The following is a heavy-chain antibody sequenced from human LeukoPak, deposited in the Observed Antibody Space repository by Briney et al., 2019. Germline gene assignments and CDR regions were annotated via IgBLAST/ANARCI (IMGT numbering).Heavy chain of an antibody. D-gene: IGHD3-22*01. CDR2: IIPIFGTA. Sequence: SVKVSCKASGGTFSSYAISWVRQAPGQGLEWMGGIIPIFGTANYAQKFQGRATITADESTSTAYMELSSLRSEDTAVYYCARDGPGEWLLLTWGQGTLVTVSS. CDR3: ARDGPGEWLLLT. V-gene: IGHV1-69*01. CDR1: GGTFSSYA. J-gene: IGHJ5*02.